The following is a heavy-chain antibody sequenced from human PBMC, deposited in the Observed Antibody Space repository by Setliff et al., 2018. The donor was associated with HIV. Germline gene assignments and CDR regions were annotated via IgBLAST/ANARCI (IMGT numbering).Heavy chain of an antibody. Sequence: ASETLSLTCTVSGGSISSSSYYWGWIRQPPGKGLEWIGTIYYSGNTYYNPSLKSRVTISVDTSKNQISLKLSSVTAADTAAYYCASHLPPYSGNFDYWGHGTLVTVSS. CDR1: GGSISSSSYY. D-gene: IGHD1-26*01. CDR3: ASHLPPYSGNFDY. J-gene: IGHJ4*01. V-gene: IGHV4-39*01. CDR2: IYYSGNT.